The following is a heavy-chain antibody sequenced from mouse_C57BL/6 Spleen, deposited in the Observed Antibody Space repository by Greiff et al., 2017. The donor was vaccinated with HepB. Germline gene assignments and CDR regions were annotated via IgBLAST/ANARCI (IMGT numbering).Heavy chain of an antibody. V-gene: IGHV7-3*01. D-gene: IGHD1-2*01. CDR3: ARGTAGYFDV. CDR2: IRNKANGYTT. Sequence: EVMLVESGGGLVQPGGSLSLSCAASGFTFTDYYMSWVRQPPGKALEWLGFIRNKANGYTTEYSASVKGRFTISRDNSQSILYLQMNDLRAEDSATYCCARGTAGYFDVWGTGTTVTVSS. J-gene: IGHJ1*03. CDR1: GFTFTDYY.